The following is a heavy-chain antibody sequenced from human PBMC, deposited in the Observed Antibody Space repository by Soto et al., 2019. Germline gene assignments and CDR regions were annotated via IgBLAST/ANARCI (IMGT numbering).Heavy chain of an antibody. CDR1: GYTFTNFG. Sequence: GASVKVSCKASGYTFTNFGISWVRQAPGQGLEWMGWISAYNGNTNYAQNFQGRVTMTTDTSTSTAYMELRSLRSDDTAVYYCARSYYDFWSGPFAYWGQGTLVTVSS. V-gene: IGHV1-18*01. J-gene: IGHJ4*02. CDR2: ISAYNGNT. CDR3: ARSYYDFWSGPFAY. D-gene: IGHD3-3*01.